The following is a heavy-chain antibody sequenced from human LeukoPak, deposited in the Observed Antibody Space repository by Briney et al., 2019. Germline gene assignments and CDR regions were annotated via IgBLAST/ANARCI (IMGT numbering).Heavy chain of an antibody. V-gene: IGHV1-46*01. J-gene: IGHJ3*02. CDR3: ARDSVPFGSGSYSDAFDI. CDR1: GYTFTSYY. CDR2: INPSGGST. D-gene: IGHD3-10*01. Sequence: ASVKVSCKASGYTFTSYYMHWVRQAPGQGLEWMGIINPSGGSTSYAQKFQGRVTMTRDTSTSTVYMELSSLRSEDTAVYYCARDSVPFGSGSYSDAFDIWGQGTMVTVSS.